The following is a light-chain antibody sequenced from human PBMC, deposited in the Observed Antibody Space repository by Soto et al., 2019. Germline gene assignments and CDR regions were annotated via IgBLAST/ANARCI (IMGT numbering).Light chain of an antibody. CDR3: QKDNSAPRT. CDR2: AAS. V-gene: IGKV1-27*01. Sequence: DVQMTQAPSSLSASVGDRVTITCRASQGISNYLAWYQQKPGKVPKLLIYAASILQSGVPSRFSGSGSGTDFTLTNSTLQPEDGATDYYQKDNSAPRTFGGGTKVEIK. CDR1: QGISNY. J-gene: IGKJ4*01.